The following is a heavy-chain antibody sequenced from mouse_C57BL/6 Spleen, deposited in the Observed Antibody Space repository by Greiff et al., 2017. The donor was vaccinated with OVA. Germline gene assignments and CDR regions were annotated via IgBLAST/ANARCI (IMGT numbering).Heavy chain of an antibody. CDR3: ARYPSHYYYGSSYEDLGAMDY. D-gene: IGHD1-1*01. J-gene: IGHJ4*01. V-gene: IGHV7-3*01. CDR2: IRNKANGYTT. CDR1: GFTFTDYY. Sequence: EVKLMESGGGLVQPGGSLSLSCAASGFTFTDYYMSWVRQPPGKALEWLGFIRNKANGYTTEYSASVKGRFTISRDNSQSILYLQMNALRAEDSATYYCARYPSHYYYGSSYEDLGAMDYWGQGTSVTVSS.